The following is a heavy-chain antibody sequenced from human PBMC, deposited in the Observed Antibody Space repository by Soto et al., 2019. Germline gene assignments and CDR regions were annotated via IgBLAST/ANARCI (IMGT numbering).Heavy chain of an antibody. CDR2: IYHSGST. Sequence: SETLSLTCAVSGYSISSGYYWGWIRQPPGKGLEWIGSIYHSGSTYYNPSLKSRVTISVDTSKNQFSLRLSSVTAADTAVYYCARADELELHPFDYWGQGTLVTVSS. J-gene: IGHJ4*02. CDR3: ARADELELHPFDY. D-gene: IGHD1-7*01. CDR1: GYSISSGYY. V-gene: IGHV4-38-2*01.